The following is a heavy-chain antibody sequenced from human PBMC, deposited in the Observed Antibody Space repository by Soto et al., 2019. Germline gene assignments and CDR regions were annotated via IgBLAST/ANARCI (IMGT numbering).Heavy chain of an antibody. Sequence: GGSLRLSCAASGFTFSAYSINWVRQAPGKGREWVSYIGASSSTISYAEFVKGRLTIPRESSKNSLYLQMNSLRAEDTAVYYCARDLQWGFDYWGQGTLVTVSS. CDR1: GFTFSAYS. CDR2: IGASSSTI. CDR3: ARDLQWGFDY. V-gene: IGHV3-48*01. D-gene: IGHD4-4*01. J-gene: IGHJ4*02.